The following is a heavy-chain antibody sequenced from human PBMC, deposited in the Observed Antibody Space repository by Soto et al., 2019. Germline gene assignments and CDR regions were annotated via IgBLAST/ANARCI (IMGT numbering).Heavy chain of an antibody. CDR3: ARVSWIQLWDYYYYGMDV. J-gene: IGHJ6*02. CDR2: IYYSGST. D-gene: IGHD5-18*01. Sequence: SETLSLTCTVSGGSISSGGYSWSWIRQHPGKGLEWIGYIYYSGSTYYNPSLKSRVTISVDTSKNQFSLKLSSVTAADTAVYYCARVSWIQLWDYYYYGMDVWGQGTTVTVSS. V-gene: IGHV4-31*03. CDR1: GGSISSGGYS.